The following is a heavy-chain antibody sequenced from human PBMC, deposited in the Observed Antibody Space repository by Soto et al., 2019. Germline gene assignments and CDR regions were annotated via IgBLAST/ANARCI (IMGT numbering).Heavy chain of an antibody. J-gene: IGHJ3*02. CDR1: GGFVSSGSYY. CDR3: ARVERGTATTVVDAFDI. D-gene: IGHD1-1*01. V-gene: IGHV4-34*01. CDR2: MSHSGGT. Sequence: QVQLQQWGAGLFKPSETLSLTCAVYGGFVSSGSYYWSWIRQPPGKGLEWIGEMSHSGGTHFNPPLKRRVTISVDTSKNQFSLKMASVTAADTALYYCARVERGTATTVVDAFDIWGPGTLVTVSS.